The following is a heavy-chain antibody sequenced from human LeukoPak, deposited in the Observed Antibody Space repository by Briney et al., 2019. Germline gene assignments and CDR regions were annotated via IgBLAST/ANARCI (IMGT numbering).Heavy chain of an antibody. D-gene: IGHD6-19*01. CDR2: IYWDDDK. CDR3: AHRLRSSGWYTTGAFDI. Sequence: SGPTLLNPPQRHTLTCTFSVVSLGTRGVGVGWIRQPPGKALEWLPLIYWDDDKRYSPSLKSRLTITKDNSKNQVVLTMTNMDHVDTATYYCAHRLRSSGWYTTGAFDIWGQGTMVTVSS. J-gene: IGHJ3*02. CDR1: VVSLGTRGVG. V-gene: IGHV2-5*02.